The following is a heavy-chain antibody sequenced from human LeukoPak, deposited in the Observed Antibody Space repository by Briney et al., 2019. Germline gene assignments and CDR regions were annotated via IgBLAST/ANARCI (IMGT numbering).Heavy chain of an antibody. CDR1: GFTFSSYG. Sequence: GGSLRLSCAASGFTFSSYGMHWVRQAPGKGLEWVAVISYDGSNKYYADSVKGRFTISRDNSKNTLYLQMNSLRAEDTAVYYCAKDLRGSLYDSSGYSWDWGQGTLVTVSS. D-gene: IGHD3-22*01. CDR2: ISYDGSNK. V-gene: IGHV3-30*18. CDR3: AKDLRGSLYDSSGYSWD. J-gene: IGHJ4*02.